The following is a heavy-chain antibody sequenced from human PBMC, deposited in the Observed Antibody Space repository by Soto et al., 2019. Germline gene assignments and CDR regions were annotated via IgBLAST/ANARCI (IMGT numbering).Heavy chain of an antibody. J-gene: IGHJ6*02. V-gene: IGHV4-31*03. Sequence: TSETLSLTCTVSGGSISSGGYYWSWIRQHPGKGLEWIGYIYYSGSTYYNPSLKSRVTISVDTSKNQFSLKLSSVTAADTAVYYCARGVLNYDFWSGYYNYYYYGMDVWGQGTTVTVS. CDR3: ARGVLNYDFWSGYYNYYYYGMDV. CDR2: IYYSGST. D-gene: IGHD3-3*01. CDR1: GGSISSGGYY.